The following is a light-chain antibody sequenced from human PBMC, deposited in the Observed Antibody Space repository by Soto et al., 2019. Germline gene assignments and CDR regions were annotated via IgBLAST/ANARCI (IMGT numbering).Light chain of an antibody. Sequence: EIILTQSPDTLSLSPGERAALSCRASQTVSSNYLAWCQQRPGQAPRLLIHGASNRATGIPDRFSGSGSGTDLTLTISRLEPEDFAVYYCQQHGSSPITFGQGTRLEIK. CDR1: QTVSSNY. CDR2: GAS. V-gene: IGKV3-20*01. CDR3: QQHGSSPIT. J-gene: IGKJ5*01.